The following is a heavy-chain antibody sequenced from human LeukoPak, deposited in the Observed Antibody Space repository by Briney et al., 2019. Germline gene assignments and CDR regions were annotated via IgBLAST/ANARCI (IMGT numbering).Heavy chain of an antibody. V-gene: IGHV1-18*01. CDR2: ISGYNGNT. Sequence: ASVKVSCXASGYTFTSYGISWVRQAPGQGLEWMGWISGYNGNTNSAQKLQGRVTMTTDTSTSTAYMELRSLRSDDTAVYYCARESSPYGGYAYYFDYWGQGTLVTVSS. J-gene: IGHJ4*02. D-gene: IGHD5-12*01. CDR1: GYTFTSYG. CDR3: ARESSPYGGYAYYFDY.